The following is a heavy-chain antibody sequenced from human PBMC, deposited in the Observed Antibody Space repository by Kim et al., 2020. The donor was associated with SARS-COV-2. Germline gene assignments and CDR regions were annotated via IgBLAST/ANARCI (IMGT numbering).Heavy chain of an antibody. D-gene: IGHD5-18*01. Sequence: GGSLRLSCAASGFTFSSYSMNWVRQAPGKGLEWVSYISSSSSTIYYADSVKGRFTISRDNAKNSLYLQMNNLRDEDTAVYYCVRDQCSYGSRGVDYWGQGSLLTVSS. CDR1: GFTFSSYS. J-gene: IGHJ4*02. V-gene: IGHV3-48*02. CDR2: ISSSSSTI. CDR3: VRDQCSYGSRGVDY.